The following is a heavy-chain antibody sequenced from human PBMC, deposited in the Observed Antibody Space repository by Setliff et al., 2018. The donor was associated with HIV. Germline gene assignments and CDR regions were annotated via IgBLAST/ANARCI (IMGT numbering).Heavy chain of an antibody. J-gene: IGHJ3*02. CDR2: VGIKAYTYAT. Sequence: PGGSLRLSCAASGFTFSGSALHWVRQASGKGLEWVGRVGIKAYTYATAYATSVRGRFTISRDDSKNTAYLQMDSLKTEDTAVYYCTSQYYYDSSGYHHDAFDIWGQGTMVTVSS. CDR3: TSQYYYDSSGYHHDAFDI. D-gene: IGHD3-22*01. CDR1: GFTFSGSA. V-gene: IGHV3-73*01.